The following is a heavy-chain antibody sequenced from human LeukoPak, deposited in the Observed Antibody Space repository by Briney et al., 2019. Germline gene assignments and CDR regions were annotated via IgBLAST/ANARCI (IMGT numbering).Heavy chain of an antibody. CDR1: GFTFSSYA. J-gene: IGHJ4*02. Sequence: GGSLRLSCAASGFTFSSYAMHWVRQAPGKGLEWVAVISYDGSNKYYADSVKGRFTISRDNSKNTLYLQMNSLRAEDTAVYYCARDLPPPNSKLNYGSGSYYVVGVGYWGQGTLVTVSS. D-gene: IGHD3-10*01. V-gene: IGHV3-30-3*01. CDR2: ISYDGSNK. CDR3: ARDLPPPNSKLNYGSGSYYVVGVGY.